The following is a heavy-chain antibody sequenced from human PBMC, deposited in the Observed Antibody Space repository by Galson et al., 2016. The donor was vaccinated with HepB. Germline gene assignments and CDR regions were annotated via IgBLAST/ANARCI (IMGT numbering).Heavy chain of an antibody. V-gene: IGHV3-21*01. CDR3: ARGGVSITILGVVPYFDS. J-gene: IGHJ4*02. D-gene: IGHD3-3*01. Sequence: SLRLSCAASGFTFDTYCMNWVRQAPGKGLEWVASISTTGRYIYYADSVEGRFTISGDNAQNTVYLQMNSLRPEDTAIYYCARGGVSITILGVVPYFDSWGQGALVTVSS. CDR2: ISTTGRYI. CDR1: GFTFDTYC.